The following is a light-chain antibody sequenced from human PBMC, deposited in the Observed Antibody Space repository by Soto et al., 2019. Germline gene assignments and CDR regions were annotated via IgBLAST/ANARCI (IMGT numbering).Light chain of an antibody. Sequence: IGVTQSPDSLAVSLGERATINCRSSQSVLFSTNNKNYLAWYQQKPGQPPKLLLYWASTRESGVPDRFSGSGSGTDFTLTISSLQAEDVAVYYCQQYYSTPLTFGGGTKV. CDR2: WAS. CDR1: QSVLFSTNNKNY. J-gene: IGKJ4*01. V-gene: IGKV4-1*01. CDR3: QQYYSTPLT.